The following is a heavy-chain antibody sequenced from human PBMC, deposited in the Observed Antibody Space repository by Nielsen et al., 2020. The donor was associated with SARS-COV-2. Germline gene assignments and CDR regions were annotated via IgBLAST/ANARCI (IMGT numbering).Heavy chain of an antibody. CDR2: INHSGST. Sequence: SETLSLTCAVYGGSFSGYYWSWIRQPPGKGLEWIGEINHSGSTNYNPSLKSRVTMSVDTSKNQFSLKLSSVTAADTAVYYCARDSPPPPSSWYSDYYYYGMDVWGQGTTVTVSS. V-gene: IGHV4-34*01. D-gene: IGHD6-13*01. CDR1: GGSFSGYY. CDR3: ARDSPPPPSSWYSDYYYYGMDV. J-gene: IGHJ6*02.